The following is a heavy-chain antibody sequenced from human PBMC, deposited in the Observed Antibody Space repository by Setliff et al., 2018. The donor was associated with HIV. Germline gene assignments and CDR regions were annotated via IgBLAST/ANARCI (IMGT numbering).Heavy chain of an antibody. J-gene: IGHJ1*01. D-gene: IGHD3-16*02. CDR2: IRSMREGGPT. CDR3: AGDSGPYYDYVWGTYRPEYFQH. V-gene: IGHV3-15*01. Sequence: GGSLRLSCAGSGFAFSPAWMTWVRQAPGKGLEWIGRIRSMREGGPTDYAAPVNGRFTISRDDSKNMVYRQMNSLTTEDTAVYYCAGDSGPYYDYVWGTYRPEYFQHWGQGTLVTVSS. CDR1: GFAFSPAW.